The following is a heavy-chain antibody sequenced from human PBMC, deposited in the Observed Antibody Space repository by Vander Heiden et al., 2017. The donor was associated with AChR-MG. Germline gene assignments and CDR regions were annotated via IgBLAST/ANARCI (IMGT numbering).Heavy chain of an antibody. CDR3: AHGLDRGGLPYAY. CDR1: DFTINRDG. D-gene: IGHD2-2*01. CDR2: IIPISVTS. V-gene: IGHV1-69*01. J-gene: IGHJ4*02. Sequence: QVRLVQFGAVVKKPGSSGNVSCKGSDFTINRDGLRWVRRAPGQGPEWEGGIIPISVTSKYAQRFQGRVTITADESTRTSYMELRSLRSEDTAVYYCAHGLDRGGLPYAYWGQGTLVTVSS.